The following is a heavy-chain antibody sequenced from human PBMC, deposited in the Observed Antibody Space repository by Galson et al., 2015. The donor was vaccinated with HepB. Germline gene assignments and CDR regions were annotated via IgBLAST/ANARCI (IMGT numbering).Heavy chain of an antibody. J-gene: IGHJ6*02. CDR3: AFVFGSSYYYGMDV. CDR1: GYTFTSYA. CDR2: INTNTGNP. V-gene: IGHV7-4-1*02. D-gene: IGHD3-10*02. Sequence: SVKVSCKASGYTFTSYAMNWVRQAPGQGLEWMGWINTNTGNPTYTQGFTGRFVFSLDTSVSTAYLQISSLKAEDTAVYYCAFVFGSSYYYGMDVRGQGTPVTVSS.